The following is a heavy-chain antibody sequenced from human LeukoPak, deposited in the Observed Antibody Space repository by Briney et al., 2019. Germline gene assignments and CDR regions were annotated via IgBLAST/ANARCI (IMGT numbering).Heavy chain of an antibody. Sequence: PGGSLRLSCAASGFTFSSYAMSWVRQAPGKGLEWVSAISGSGGSTYYADSVKGRFTISRDNSKNTLYLQMNSLRAEDTAVYYCAKGFHWNYGSYYYYMDVWGKGTTVTVSS. J-gene: IGHJ6*03. CDR1: GFTFSSYA. CDR3: AKGFHWNYGSYYYYMDV. D-gene: IGHD1-7*01. CDR2: ISGSGGST. V-gene: IGHV3-23*01.